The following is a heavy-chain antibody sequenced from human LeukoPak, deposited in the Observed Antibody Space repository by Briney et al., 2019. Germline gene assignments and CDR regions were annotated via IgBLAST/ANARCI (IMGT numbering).Heavy chain of an antibody. CDR2: VYFSGST. J-gene: IGHJ6*02. CDR1: GDSIRTTRY. Sequence: NPSETLSLTCTVSGDSIRTTRYWGWTRQPPGKGLEWIGAVYFSGSTYYNPSLKSRVIISVDTSKNQFSLKLTSVTAADTAVYYCATQGYNNQTMDVWGQGTTVTVSS. D-gene: IGHD5-24*01. V-gene: IGHV4-39*01. CDR3: ATQGYNNQTMDV.